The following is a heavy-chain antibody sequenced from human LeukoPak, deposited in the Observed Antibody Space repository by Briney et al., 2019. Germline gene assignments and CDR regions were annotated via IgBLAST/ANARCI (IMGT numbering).Heavy chain of an antibody. CDR1: GGSISSYY. V-gene: IGHV4-4*07. D-gene: IGHD3-3*01. CDR3: ARSDYDFRSGYRTGGYGMDV. J-gene: IGHJ6*02. CDR2: IYTSGST. Sequence: SETLSLTCTVSGGSISSYYWSWIRQPAGKGLEWIGRIYTSGSTNYNPSLKSRVTMSVDTSKNQFSLKLSSVTAADTAVYYCARSDYDFRSGYRTGGYGMDVWGQGTTVTVSS.